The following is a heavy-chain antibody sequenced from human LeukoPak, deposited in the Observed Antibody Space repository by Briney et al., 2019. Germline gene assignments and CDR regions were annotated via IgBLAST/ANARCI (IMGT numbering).Heavy chain of an antibody. CDR2: INWNGGST. D-gene: IGHD3-22*01. J-gene: IGHJ4*02. CDR3: ARWDYYDSSGYFDY. Sequence: GSLRLSCAASGFTFDDYGMSWVRQAPGKGLEWVSGINWNGGSTGYADSVKGRFTISRDNAKNSLYLQMNSLRAEDTALYYCARWDYYDSSGYFDYWGQGTLVTVSS. CDR1: GFTFDDYG. V-gene: IGHV3-20*04.